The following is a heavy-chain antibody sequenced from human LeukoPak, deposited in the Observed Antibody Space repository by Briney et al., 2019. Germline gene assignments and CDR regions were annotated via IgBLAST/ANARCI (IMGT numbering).Heavy chain of an antibody. D-gene: IGHD6-13*01. V-gene: IGHV3-48*01. CDR2: ISTGSGTI. Sequence: PGGSLRLSCVASGFTFSTYRMNWVRQAPGKGLEWVSFISTGSGTIYYADSVKGRFTISRDNAKNSLYLQMNSLRAEDTAVYYCARGPSWTDVDYGMDVWGQGTTVTVSS. CDR1: GFTFSTYR. CDR3: ARGPSWTDVDYGMDV. J-gene: IGHJ6*02.